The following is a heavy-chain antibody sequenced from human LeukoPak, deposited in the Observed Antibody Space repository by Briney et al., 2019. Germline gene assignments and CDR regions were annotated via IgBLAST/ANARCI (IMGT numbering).Heavy chain of an antibody. CDR2: INSDGSST. D-gene: IGHD4/OR15-4a*01. CDR3: GREPGDYGDHVEY. CDR1: GFTFSSYW. Sequence: GGSLRLSCAASGFTFSSYWMHWVRQVPGKGLVWVSRINSDGSSTSYADSVKGRFTISRDNAKNTLYLQMNSLRAEDTAVYYCGREPGDYGDHVEYWGQGTLVTVSS. V-gene: IGHV3-74*01. J-gene: IGHJ4*02.